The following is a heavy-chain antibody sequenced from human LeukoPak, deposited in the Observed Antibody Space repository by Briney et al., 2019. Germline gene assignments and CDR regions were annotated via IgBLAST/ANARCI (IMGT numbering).Heavy chain of an antibody. CDR1: GFTFTTYA. CDR2: ILYDGSNE. V-gene: IGHV3-30*18. Sequence: GRSLRLSCAASGFTFTTYAMHWVRQAPGRGLEWAAVILYDGSNEHYADSVKGRFTLSRDNSKNTWYLQMNSRRAENTAVYYCAQDGYNQKIYYYTSGLDVWGQGTTVTVSS. D-gene: IGHD5-24*01. J-gene: IGHJ6*02. CDR3: AQDGYNQKIYYYTSGLDV.